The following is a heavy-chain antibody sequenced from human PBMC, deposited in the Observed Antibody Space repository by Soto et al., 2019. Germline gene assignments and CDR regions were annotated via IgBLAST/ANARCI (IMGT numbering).Heavy chain of an antibody. J-gene: IGHJ4*02. D-gene: IGHD3-10*01. CDR3: VRDSGRGFYFDY. CDR2: IRNRPNSYTT. V-gene: IGHV3-72*01. CDR1: GFTLSDHY. Sequence: GGSLRLSCAASGFTLSDHYMDWVRQAPGKGLEWVGRIRNRPNSYTTQYAASVKGRFAVLRDDSENLVYLQMNDLKTEDTAVYYCVRDSGRGFYFDYWGQGAQVTVSS.